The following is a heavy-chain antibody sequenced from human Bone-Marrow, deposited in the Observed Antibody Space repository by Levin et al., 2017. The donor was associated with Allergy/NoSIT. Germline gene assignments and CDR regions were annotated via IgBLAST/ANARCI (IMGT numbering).Heavy chain of an antibody. D-gene: IGHD5-18*01. CDR1: GFTFTGYT. Sequence: GESLKISCVGSGFTFTGYTMNWVRLVPGKGLEWVASISASRLTSNYADSVNGRFTVSRDNAKRAVFLEMDRLTVEDTALYYCVRDYWGYSSGLLGFWGQGTLVSVSS. CDR2: ISASRLTS. CDR3: VRDYWGYSSGLLGF. V-gene: IGHV3-21*01. J-gene: IGHJ4*02.